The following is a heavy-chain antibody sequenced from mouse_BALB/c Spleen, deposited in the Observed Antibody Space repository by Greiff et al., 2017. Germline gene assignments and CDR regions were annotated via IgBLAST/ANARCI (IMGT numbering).Heavy chain of an antibody. CDR1: GYAFSSYW. CDR3: ARAVRPELSNYLDC. D-gene: IGHD1-1*02. Sequence: QVQLKQSGAELVRPGSSVKISCKASGYAFSSYWMNWVKQRPGQGLEWIGQIYPGDGDTNYNGKFKGKATLNADKSSSKAYMQLSSLTSEHSAVYSWARAVRPELSNYLDCWGQGTTLTVSS. V-gene: IGHV1-80*01. J-gene: IGHJ2*01. CDR2: IYPGDGDT.